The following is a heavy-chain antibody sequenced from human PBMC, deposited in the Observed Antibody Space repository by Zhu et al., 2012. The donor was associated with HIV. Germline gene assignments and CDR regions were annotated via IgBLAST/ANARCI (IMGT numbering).Heavy chain of an antibody. CDR3: TTDHRLYQDTCGHDY. CDR2: IKSNLDGGTT. CDR1: GFTFSNAW. V-gene: IGHV3-15*01. Sequence: EVQLVESGGGLVKPGGSLRLSCAASGFTFSNAWMSWVRQAPGKGLEWVGRIKSNLDGGTTLYVSPVKGRFTISRDDYKKDAVSANEQPEKRDTAVYYCTTDHRLYQDTCGHDYVGQDPGHRLL. D-gene: IGHD3-22*01. J-gene: IGHJ4*02.